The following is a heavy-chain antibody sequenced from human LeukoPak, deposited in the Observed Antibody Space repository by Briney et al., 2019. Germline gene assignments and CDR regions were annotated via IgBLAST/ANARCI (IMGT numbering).Heavy chain of an antibody. J-gene: IGHJ6*03. CDR2: ISSSSSYI. Sequence: GGSLRLSCAASGFIFSTYSMNWVRQAPGKGLEWVSSISSSSSYIYYADSVKGRFTISRDNAKNSLYLQMNSLRAEDTAVYYCARCEWFHYYYMDVWGKGTTVTVSS. D-gene: IGHD3-3*01. V-gene: IGHV3-21*01. CDR3: ARCEWFHYYYMDV. CDR1: GFIFSTYS.